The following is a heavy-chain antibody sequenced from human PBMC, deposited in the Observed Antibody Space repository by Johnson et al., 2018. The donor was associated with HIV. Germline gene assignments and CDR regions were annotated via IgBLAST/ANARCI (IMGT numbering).Heavy chain of an antibody. CDR1: GFTFSSYG. CDR2: ISYDGSNQ. D-gene: IGHD6-13*01. J-gene: IGHJ3*02. V-gene: IGHV3-30*18. Sequence: QVQLVESGGGVVQPGRSLRLSCAASGFTFSSYGMHWVRQAPGKGLEWVAVISYDGSNQYYADSVKGRFTISRDNSKNTLYLQMNSLRAEDTAVYYCSKVSSWYCLRAFDIWGQGTMVTVSS. CDR3: SKVSSWYCLRAFDI.